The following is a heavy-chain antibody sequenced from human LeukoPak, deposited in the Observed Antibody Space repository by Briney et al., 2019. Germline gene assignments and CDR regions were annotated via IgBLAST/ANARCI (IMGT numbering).Heavy chain of an antibody. CDR1: GFTFSSYA. J-gene: IGHJ4*02. D-gene: IGHD4-23*01. Sequence: GGSLRLSCAASGFTFSSYAMHWVRQAPGKGLEWVAVISYDGSNKYYADSVKGRFTISRDNTKNTSYLQMNRLRAEDTAVYYCARDRGGNSGWFAYWVQGSLVSVCS. CDR2: ISYDGSNK. CDR3: ARDRGGNSGWFAY. V-gene: IGHV3-30*04.